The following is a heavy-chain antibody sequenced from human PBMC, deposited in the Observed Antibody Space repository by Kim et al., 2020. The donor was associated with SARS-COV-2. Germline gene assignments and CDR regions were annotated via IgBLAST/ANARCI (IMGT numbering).Heavy chain of an antibody. D-gene: IGHD6-19*01. CDR1: GGTFSSYA. CDR2: IIPIFGTA. J-gene: IGHJ4*02. CDR3: ASDLRPYGRPGYSSGKGNFDY. V-gene: IGHV1-69*13. Sequence: SVKVSCKASGGTFSSYAISWVRQAPGQGLEWMGGIIPIFGTANYAQKFQGRVTITADESTSTAYMELSSLRSEDTAVYYCASDLRPYGRPGYSSGKGNFDYWGQGTLVTVSS.